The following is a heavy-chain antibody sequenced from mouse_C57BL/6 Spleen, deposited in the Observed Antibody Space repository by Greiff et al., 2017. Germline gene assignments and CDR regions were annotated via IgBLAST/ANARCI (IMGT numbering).Heavy chain of an antibody. V-gene: IGHV1-64*01. D-gene: IGHD1-1*01. J-gene: IGHJ4*01. CDR1: GYTFTSYW. CDR2: IHPNSGST. Sequence: QVQLQQPGAELVKPGASVKLSCKASGYTFTSYWMHWVKQRPGQGLEWIGMIHPNSGSTNYNEKFKSKDTLTVDKSSSTAYMQLSSLTSEDSAVXYCAPYYYGREGYAMDDWGPGTSVTVSS. CDR3: APYYYGREGYAMDD.